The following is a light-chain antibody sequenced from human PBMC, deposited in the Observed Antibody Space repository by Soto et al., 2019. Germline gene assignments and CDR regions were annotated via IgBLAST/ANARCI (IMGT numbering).Light chain of an antibody. V-gene: IGKV1-39*01. J-gene: IGKJ4*01. CDR3: QQCYSRPLT. CDR2: AAS. Sequence: DIEMTQSPSSLSASVGDRVTITCRASQSISRNLNWYKQKPGKAPTLLIYAASSWQSGVPSRFSGSGSGTDFTLTISSLQPEDFATYYCQQCYSRPLTFGGVTKVEIK. CDR1: QSISRN.